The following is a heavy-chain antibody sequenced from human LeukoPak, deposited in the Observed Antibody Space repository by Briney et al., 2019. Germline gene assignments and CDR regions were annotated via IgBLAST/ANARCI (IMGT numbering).Heavy chain of an antibody. CDR1: GGSFSGYY. CDR2: INHSGST. Sequence: SETLSLTCAVYGGSFSGYYWSWIRQTPGKGLEWIGEINHSGSTNYNPSLKSRVTISVDTSKNQFSLKLSSVTAADTAVYYCARPGYCGGDCYGGDAFDIWGQGTMVTVSS. D-gene: IGHD2-21*02. J-gene: IGHJ3*02. CDR3: ARPGYCGGDCYGGDAFDI. V-gene: IGHV4-34*01.